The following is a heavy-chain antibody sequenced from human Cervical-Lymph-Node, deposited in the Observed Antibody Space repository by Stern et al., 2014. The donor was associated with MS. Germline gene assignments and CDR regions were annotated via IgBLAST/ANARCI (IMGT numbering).Heavy chain of an antibody. CDR2: SSWDDDK. CDR3: VRGPVGLDP. Sequence: QITLKESGPTLVRPTQTLTLTCTFSGFSLSTHGVGVGWIRQPPGKALEWLALSSWDDDKRYSPSLKSRLTITKDTTKKQVVLTVTNLDAVDTATYYGVRGPVGLDPWGQGTLVTVSS. CDR1: GFSLSTHGVG. V-gene: IGHV2-5*02. D-gene: IGHD6-25*01. J-gene: IGHJ5*02.